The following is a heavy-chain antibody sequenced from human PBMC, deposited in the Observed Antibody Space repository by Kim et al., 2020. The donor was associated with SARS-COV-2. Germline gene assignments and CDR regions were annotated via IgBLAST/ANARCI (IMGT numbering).Heavy chain of an antibody. CDR1: GFTVSNSY. CDR2: IYSRGTT. CDR3: STEKVSGIRGFGGGGYG. V-gene: IGHV3-66*01. D-gene: IGHD3-16*01. Sequence: GGSLRLSCTGSGFTVSNSYMSWVRQAPGKGLEWVSVIYSRGTTEYADSVEGGLIIFRDNSNNTVYLQMSSMRGDDTAVFFCSTEKVSGIRGFGGGGYG. J-gene: IGHJ6*01.